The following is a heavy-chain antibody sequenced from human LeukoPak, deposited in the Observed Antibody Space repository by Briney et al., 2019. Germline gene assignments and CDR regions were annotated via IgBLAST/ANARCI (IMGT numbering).Heavy chain of an antibody. Sequence: SETLSLTCTVSGGSISSYYWGWIRQPPGKGLEWIGSIYYSGSTYYNPSLKSRVTISVDTSKNQFSLKLSSVTAADTAVYYCARRRGGEPSDPNWFDPWGQGTLVTVSS. CDR1: GGSISSYY. CDR2: IYYSGST. D-gene: IGHD1-26*01. V-gene: IGHV4-39*01. CDR3: ARRRGGEPSDPNWFDP. J-gene: IGHJ5*02.